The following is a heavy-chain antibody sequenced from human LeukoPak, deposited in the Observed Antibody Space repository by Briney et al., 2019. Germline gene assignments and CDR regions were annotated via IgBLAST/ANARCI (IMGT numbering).Heavy chain of an antibody. J-gene: IGHJ5*02. V-gene: IGHV4-30-2*01. CDR1: GGSISSGDYY. CDR2: IYHSGST. D-gene: IGHD3-3*01. Sequence: PSETLSLTCTVSGGSISSGDYYWSWIRQPPGKGLEWIGYIYHSGSTYYNPSLKSRVTISVDRSKNQFSLKLSSVTAADTAVYYCARAYYDFWSGGFNWFDPWGQGTLVTVSS. CDR3: ARAYYDFWSGGFNWFDP.